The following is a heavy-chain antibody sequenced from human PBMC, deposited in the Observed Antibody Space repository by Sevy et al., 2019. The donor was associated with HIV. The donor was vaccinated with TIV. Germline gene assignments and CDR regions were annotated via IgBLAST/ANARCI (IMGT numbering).Heavy chain of an antibody. Sequence: GGSLRLSCAASGFTFSSYAMSWVRQAPVKGLEWVSAISGSGGSTYYADSVKGRFTISRDNSKNTLYLQMNSLRAEDTAVYYCAKDLVAVAGTTDWFDPWGQGTLVTVSS. CDR2: ISGSGGST. CDR3: AKDLVAVAGTTDWFDP. V-gene: IGHV3-23*01. D-gene: IGHD6-19*01. J-gene: IGHJ5*02. CDR1: GFTFSSYA.